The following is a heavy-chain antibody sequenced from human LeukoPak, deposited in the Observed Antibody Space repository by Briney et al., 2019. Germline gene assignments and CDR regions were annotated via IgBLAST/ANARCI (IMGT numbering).Heavy chain of an antibody. CDR2: ISYSGNT. Sequence: SETLSLTCTVSGGSISGYYWTWIRQPPGKGLEWIAYISYSGNTNYSPPLKSRVTISVDTSKNQFSLQLSSVTAADTAVYYCARTIFWNGYYSREYYYGMDLWGQGTTVTVSS. J-gene: IGHJ6*02. V-gene: IGHV4-59*01. CDR1: GGSISGYY. CDR3: ARTIFWNGYYSREYYYGMDL. D-gene: IGHD3-3*01.